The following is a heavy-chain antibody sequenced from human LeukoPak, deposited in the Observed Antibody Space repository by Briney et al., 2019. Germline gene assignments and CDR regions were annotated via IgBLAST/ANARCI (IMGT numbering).Heavy chain of an antibody. Sequence: ASVTVSCMASGYTSTGYYMHWVRQAPGQGLEWMGWINPNSGGTNYAQKFQGRVTMTRDTSISTAYMELSRLRSDDTAVYYCARDIAVAGTDAFDIWGQGTMVTVSS. CDR3: ARDIAVAGTDAFDI. V-gene: IGHV1-2*02. D-gene: IGHD6-19*01. CDR1: GYTSTGYY. CDR2: INPNSGGT. J-gene: IGHJ3*02.